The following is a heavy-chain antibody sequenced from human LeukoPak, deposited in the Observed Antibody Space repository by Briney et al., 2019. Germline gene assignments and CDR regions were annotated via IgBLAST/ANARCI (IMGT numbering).Heavy chain of an antibody. CDR2: IRYDGSET. J-gene: IGHJ4*02. D-gene: IGHD6-19*01. Sequence: HPGGSLRLSCAASGFTFSSYGMHWVRQAPGKGLEWAAVIRYDGSETYYADSVKGRFTISSHSSKNTLYLQMNNLRPEDTAVYYCARGGRSGWSLSFDFWGQGTPVTVSS. CDR3: ARGGRSGWSLSFDF. V-gene: IGHV3-30*02. CDR1: GFTFSSYG.